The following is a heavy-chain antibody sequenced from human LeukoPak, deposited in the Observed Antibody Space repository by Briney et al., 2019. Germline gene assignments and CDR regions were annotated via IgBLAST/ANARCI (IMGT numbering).Heavy chain of an antibody. J-gene: IGHJ6*03. CDR2: MNPNSGNT. CDR3: ARDPDIVGATMGYYYYMDV. CDR1: GYTFTSYD. Sequence: GASVKVSCKASGYTFTSYDINWVRQATGQGHEWMGWMNPNSGNTGYAQKFQGRVTITTDETTSTAYMELSSLRSEDTAVYYCARDPDIVGATMGYYYYMDVWGKGTTVTVSS. D-gene: IGHD1-26*01. V-gene: IGHV1-8*01.